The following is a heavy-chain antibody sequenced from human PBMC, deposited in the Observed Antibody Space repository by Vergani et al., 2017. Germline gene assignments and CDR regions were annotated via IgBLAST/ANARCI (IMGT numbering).Heavy chain of an antibody. CDR2: ISSSSSYI. J-gene: IGHJ3*02. V-gene: IGHV3-21*01. D-gene: IGHD3-16*01. CDR3: ARDTFHFDSENYDDVFDS. Sequence: EVQLVESGGGLVQPGGSLKLSCAASGFTFSSYSMNWVRQAPGKGLEWVSSISSSSSYIYYADSVKGRFTISRDNAKNSLYLQMNSLRAEDTAVYYCARDTFHFDSENYDDVFDSWGQGTMVIVSS. CDR1: GFTFSSYS.